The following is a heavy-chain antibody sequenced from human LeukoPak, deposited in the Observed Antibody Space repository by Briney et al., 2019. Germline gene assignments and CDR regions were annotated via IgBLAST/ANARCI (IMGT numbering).Heavy chain of an antibody. CDR3: ARGRYCSADICSGGDAFDI. CDR1: GGSINNYY. J-gene: IGHJ3*02. V-gene: IGHV4-4*07. D-gene: IGHD2-15*01. Sequence: KSPETLSLTCTVSGGSINNYYWSWIRQPAGKGLEWIGRIYTRGSTNYNPSLKSRVTMSVDTSKNQFSLKLSSVTAADTAVYYCARGRYCSADICSGGDAFDIWGQGTMVSVSS. CDR2: IYTRGST.